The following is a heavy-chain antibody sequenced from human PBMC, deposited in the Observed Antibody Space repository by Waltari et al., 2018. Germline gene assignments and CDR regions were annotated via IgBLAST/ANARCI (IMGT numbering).Heavy chain of an antibody. CDR2: VDPEDCET. CDR3: ARDGDYDSSGYPSV. V-gene: IGHV1-69-2*01. J-gene: IGHJ4*02. Sequence: EVQLVQSGDEVKKPGATVKISCTVSGYTFTDYYMHWVQQAPGKGLEWMGLVDPEDCETIYAEKFQGRVTITADTSTDTAYMELSSLRSEDTAVYYCARDGDYDSSGYPSVWGQGTLVTVSS. CDR1: GYTFTDYY. D-gene: IGHD3-22*01.